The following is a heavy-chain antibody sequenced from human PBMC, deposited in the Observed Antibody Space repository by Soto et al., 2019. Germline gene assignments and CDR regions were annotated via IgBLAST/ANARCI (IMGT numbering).Heavy chain of an antibody. CDR2: IYYSGST. CDR1: GGSISSSSYY. D-gene: IGHD3-10*01. J-gene: IGHJ5*02. V-gene: IGHV4-39*01. Sequence: PSDTLSLTCTVSGGSISSSSYYWGWIRQPPGKGLEWIGSIYYSGSTYYNPSLKSRVTISVDTSKNQFSLKLSSVTAADTAVYYCARPLGELLYNCFDPWGQGTLVPVSS. CDR3: ARPLGELLYNCFDP.